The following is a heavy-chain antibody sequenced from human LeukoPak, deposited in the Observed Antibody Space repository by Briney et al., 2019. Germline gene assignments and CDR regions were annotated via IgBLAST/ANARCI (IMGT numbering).Heavy chain of an antibody. CDR2: IYYSGST. CDR1: GGSISSSSYY. D-gene: IGHD3-16*01. Sequence: PSETLSLTCTVSGGSISSSSYYWGWIRQPPGKGLEWIGSIYYSGSTYYNPSLKSRVTTSINTSKNQFSLKLTSVTAADTAVYYCARSQIWVYDYVRGSPQPTFDYWGQGTLVTVSS. J-gene: IGHJ4*02. CDR3: ARSQIWVYDYVRGSPQPTFDY. V-gene: IGHV4-39*07.